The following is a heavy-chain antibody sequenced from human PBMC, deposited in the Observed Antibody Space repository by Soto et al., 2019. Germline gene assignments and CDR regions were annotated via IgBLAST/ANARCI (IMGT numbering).Heavy chain of an antibody. CDR2: IYYSGST. CDR3: ASGKKERRMADYYYGMDV. V-gene: IGHV4-30-4*01. Sequence: SETLSLTCTVSGGSISSDDYYWSWIRQPPGKGLECIGYIYYSGSTYYNPSLKSRVTISVDTSKNQFSLKLSSVTAADTAVYYCASGKKERRMADYYYGMDVWGQGTTVTVSS. J-gene: IGHJ6*02. CDR1: GGSISSDDYY. D-gene: IGHD1-1*01.